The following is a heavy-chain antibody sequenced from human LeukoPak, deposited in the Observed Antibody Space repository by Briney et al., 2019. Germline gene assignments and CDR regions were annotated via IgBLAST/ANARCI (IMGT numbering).Heavy chain of an antibody. CDR3: ARAPHFFDTSGSRYYFDY. CDR1: GGSIGTSSYY. CDR2: IFYSGNT. D-gene: IGHD3-22*01. V-gene: IGHV4-39*07. J-gene: IGHJ4*02. Sequence: SETLSLTCTVSGGSIGTSSYYWGWVRQPPGKGLEWIGNIFYSGNTYHSPSLMSRVTISVDTSNNQFSLILSSVTAADTAVYYCARAPHFFDTSGSRYYFDYWGQGALVTVSS.